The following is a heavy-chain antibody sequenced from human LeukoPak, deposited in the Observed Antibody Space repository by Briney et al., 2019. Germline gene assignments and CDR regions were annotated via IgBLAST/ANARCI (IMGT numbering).Heavy chain of an antibody. J-gene: IGHJ6*02. Sequence: SVKVSCKASGGTFISYVISWVRQAPGQGLEWMGGIIPIFGTANYAQKFQGRVTITADESTSTAYMELSSLRSEDTAVYCCAAQYSSGWYVEHYYGMDVWGQGTTVTVSS. D-gene: IGHD6-19*01. CDR1: GGTFISYV. V-gene: IGHV1-69*01. CDR3: AAQYSSGWYVEHYYGMDV. CDR2: IIPIFGTA.